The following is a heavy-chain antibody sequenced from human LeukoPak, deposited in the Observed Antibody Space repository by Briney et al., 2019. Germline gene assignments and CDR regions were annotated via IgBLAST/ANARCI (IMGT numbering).Heavy chain of an antibody. D-gene: IGHD6-6*01. CDR1: GGSISSYY. CDR2: IYTIGST. CDR3: ATEQLVSDYGMDV. V-gene: IGHV4-4*07. J-gene: IGHJ6*02. Sequence: SETLSLTCTVSGGSISSYYWSWIRQPAGKGLEWIGRIYTIGSTNYNPSLKSRVTMSVDTSKNQFSLKLSSVTAADTAVYYCATEQLVSDYGMDVWGQGTTVTVSS.